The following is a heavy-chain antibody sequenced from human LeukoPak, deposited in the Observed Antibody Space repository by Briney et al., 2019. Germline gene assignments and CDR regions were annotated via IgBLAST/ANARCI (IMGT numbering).Heavy chain of an antibody. Sequence: PSETLSLTCAVYGGSFSGYYWSWIRQPPGKGLEWIGEINHSGSTNYNPSLKSRVTISVDTSKNQFSLKLSSVTAEDTAVYYCARDPAIFGPSYYFDYWGQGTLVTVSS. CDR1: GGSFSGYY. V-gene: IGHV4-34*01. J-gene: IGHJ4*02. D-gene: IGHD3-3*01. CDR3: ARDPAIFGPSYYFDY. CDR2: INHSGST.